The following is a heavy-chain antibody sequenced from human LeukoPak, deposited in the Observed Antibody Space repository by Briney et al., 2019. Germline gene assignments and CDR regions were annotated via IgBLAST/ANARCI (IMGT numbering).Heavy chain of an antibody. CDR3: ARVVAGTKDFQH. CDR1: GGPISSPNHF. D-gene: IGHD6-19*01. V-gene: IGHV4-39*01. Sequence: SKTLSLTCTVSGGPISSPNHFWGWVRQPPGKGLEWVGSVYYGGSTYSNPSPKSRVTMSADTSKNQFSLTLSSVTAADTAVYYCARVVAGTKDFQHWGQGTLVTVSS. CDR2: VYYGGST. J-gene: IGHJ1*01.